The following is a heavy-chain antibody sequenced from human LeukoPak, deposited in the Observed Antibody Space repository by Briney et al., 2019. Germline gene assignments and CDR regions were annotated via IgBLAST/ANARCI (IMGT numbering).Heavy chain of an antibody. Sequence: ASVKVSCKASGGTFISYAISWVRQAPGQGLEWMGRIIPIFGTANYAQKFQGRVTITTDGSTSTAYMELSSLRSEDTAVYYCATSLLVGYFDLWGRGTLVTVSS. CDR2: IIPIFGTA. J-gene: IGHJ2*01. V-gene: IGHV1-69*05. D-gene: IGHD2-21*01. CDR1: GGTFISYA. CDR3: ATSLLVGYFDL.